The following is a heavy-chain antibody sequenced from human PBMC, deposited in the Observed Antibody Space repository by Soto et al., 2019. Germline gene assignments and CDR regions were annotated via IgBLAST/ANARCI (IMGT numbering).Heavy chain of an antibody. Sequence: EVQLVESGGGLVQPGRSLRLSCAASGFTFDDYAMHWVRQAPGKGLAWVSGVSSTSGTMGYADSVRGRFTISRDNAKNSLYLQMNSLRAQDTGLYSCAKEFQTHYSDMHVCGKGTTLTGSS. CDR3: AKEFQTHYSDMHV. V-gene: IGHV3-9*01. CDR1: GFTFDDYA. J-gene: IGHJ6*03. CDR2: VSSTSGTM.